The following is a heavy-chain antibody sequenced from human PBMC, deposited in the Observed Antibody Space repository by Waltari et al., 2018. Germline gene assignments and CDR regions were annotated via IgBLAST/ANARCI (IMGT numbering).Heavy chain of an antibody. J-gene: IGHJ6*02. CDR2: IRSGSRTI. D-gene: IGHD3-10*01. Sequence: WVRQAPGKVLEWVSYIRSGSRTIYYADSVKGQFTISRDNAKNSLYLQMNSLRDEDTAVYYCARGVSMDVWGQGTTVTVSS. V-gene: IGHV3-48*02. CDR3: ARGVSMDV.